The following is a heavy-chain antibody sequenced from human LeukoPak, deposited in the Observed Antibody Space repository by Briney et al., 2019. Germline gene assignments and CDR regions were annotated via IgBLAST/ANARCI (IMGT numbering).Heavy chain of an antibody. Sequence: TSETLSLTCTVSGGSISSGGYYWSWIRQHPGKGLEWIGYIYYSGSTYYNPSLKSRVTISVDTSKNQFSLELSSVTAADTAVYYCARDGGNGDYYYYGMDVWGQGTTVTVSS. V-gene: IGHV4-31*03. CDR2: IYYSGST. CDR3: ARDGGNGDYYYYGMDV. D-gene: IGHD4-23*01. J-gene: IGHJ6*02. CDR1: GGSISSGGYY.